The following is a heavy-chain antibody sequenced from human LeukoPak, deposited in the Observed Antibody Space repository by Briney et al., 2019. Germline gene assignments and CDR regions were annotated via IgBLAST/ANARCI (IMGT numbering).Heavy chain of an antibody. Sequence: GGSLRLSCAASGFTFSSYAMSWVRQAPGKGLEWVSAVSGSGGSTYYADSVKGRCTLFRDNSKNTLYLQMKSLRAEDTALYYCAKDPAIMAAAGTYAFDIWGQGTKVTVSS. CDR1: GFTFSSYA. CDR3: AKDPAIMAAAGTYAFDI. J-gene: IGHJ3*02. D-gene: IGHD6-13*01. V-gene: IGHV3-23*01. CDR2: VSGSGGST.